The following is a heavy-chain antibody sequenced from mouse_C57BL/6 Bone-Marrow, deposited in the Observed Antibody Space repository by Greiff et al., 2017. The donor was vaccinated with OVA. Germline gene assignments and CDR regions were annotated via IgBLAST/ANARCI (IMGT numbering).Heavy chain of an antibody. V-gene: IGHV5-6*01. J-gene: IGHJ4*01. Sequence: EVQRVESGGDLVKPGGSLKLSCAASGFTFSSYGMSWVRQTPDKRLEWVATISSGGSYTYYPDSVKGRVTISRDNAKTTLYLQMSSLKSEDTAMDYCARHGNYFYAMDYWGQGTSVTVSS. CDR2: ISSGGSYT. CDR1: GFTFSSYG. D-gene: IGHD2-1*01. CDR3: ARHGNYFYAMDY.